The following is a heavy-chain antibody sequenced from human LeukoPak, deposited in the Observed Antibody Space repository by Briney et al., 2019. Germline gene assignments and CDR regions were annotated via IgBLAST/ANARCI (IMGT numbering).Heavy chain of an antibody. V-gene: IGHV3-30*03. J-gene: IGHJ4*02. Sequence: GGSLRLSCAASGFTFSSYGMHWVRQAPGKGLEWVAVISYDGSNKYYEDSVKGRFTISRDNSKNTLYLQMNSLRAEDTAVYYCARGYSRPGLDYWGQGTLVTVSS. CDR1: GFTFSSYG. CDR3: ARGYSRPGLDY. CDR2: ISYDGSNK. D-gene: IGHD6-13*01.